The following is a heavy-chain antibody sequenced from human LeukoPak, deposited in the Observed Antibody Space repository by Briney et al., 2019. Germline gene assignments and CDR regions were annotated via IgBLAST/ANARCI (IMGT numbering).Heavy chain of an antibody. V-gene: IGHV1-2*04. CDR2: INPNNGAT. CDR3: ARGSGSLS. CDR1: GYTFTAYY. D-gene: IGHD1-26*01. J-gene: IGHJ5*02. Sequence: ASVKVSCKASGYTFTAYYIHWVRQAPGQGLEWVGWINPNNGATNYAQSFQGWVTMTGDTSISTSYMELSGLRSDDTGVYYCARGSGSLSWGQGTPVTVSS.